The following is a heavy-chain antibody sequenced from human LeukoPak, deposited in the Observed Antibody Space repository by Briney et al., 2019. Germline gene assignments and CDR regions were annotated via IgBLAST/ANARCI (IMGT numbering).Heavy chain of an antibody. Sequence: ASVKVSCKASGGTFISYAISWVRQAPGQGLEWMGGIIPIFGTANYAQKFQGRVTITADESMSTAYMELSSLRSEDTAVYYCARTASIAVAEGITRWYFDLWGRGTLVTVSS. CDR1: GGTFISYA. J-gene: IGHJ2*01. D-gene: IGHD6-19*01. V-gene: IGHV1-69*13. CDR2: IIPIFGTA. CDR3: ARTASIAVAEGITRWYFDL.